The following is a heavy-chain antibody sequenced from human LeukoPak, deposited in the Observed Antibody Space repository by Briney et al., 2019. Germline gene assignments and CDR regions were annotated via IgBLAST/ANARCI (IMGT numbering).Heavy chain of an antibody. J-gene: IGHJ5*02. Sequence: SQTLSLTCTVSGGSISSGSYYWSWIRQPAGKGLEWIGRIYTSGSTNYNPSLKSRVTILVDTSKNQFSLKLSSVTAADTAVYYCARGAVPSGWFDPWGQGTLVTVSS. CDR1: GGSISSGSYY. D-gene: IGHD6-19*01. CDR3: ARGAVPSGWFDP. V-gene: IGHV4-61*02. CDR2: IYTSGST.